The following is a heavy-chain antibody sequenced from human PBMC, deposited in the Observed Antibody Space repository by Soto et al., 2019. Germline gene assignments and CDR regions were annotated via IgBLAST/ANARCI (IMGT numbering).Heavy chain of an antibody. D-gene: IGHD2-2*01. CDR2: ISGSGGST. Sequence: GGSLRLSCAASGFTFSSYAMSWVRQAPGKGLEWVSAISGSGGSTYYADSVKGRFTISRDNSKNPLYLQMNSLRAEDTAVYYCARGGWGGYCSSTSCSLITMVRGVSAPFDYWGQGTLVTVSS. CDR3: ARGGWGGYCSSTSCSLITMVRGVSAPFDY. V-gene: IGHV3-23*01. J-gene: IGHJ4*02. CDR1: GFTFSSYA.